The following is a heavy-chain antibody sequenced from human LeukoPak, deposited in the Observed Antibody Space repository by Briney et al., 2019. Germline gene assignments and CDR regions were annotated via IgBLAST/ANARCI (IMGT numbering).Heavy chain of an antibody. Sequence: SETLSLTCTVSGGSISSYYWSWIRQPPGKGLEWIGYIYYSGSTNYNPSLNSRVTISVDTSKNQFSLKLSSVTAADTAVYYCARDLRPLYDTSGYYLGDWGQGTLVTVSS. V-gene: IGHV4-59*01. CDR3: ARDLRPLYDTSGYYLGD. J-gene: IGHJ4*02. CDR2: IYYSGST. CDR1: GGSISSYY. D-gene: IGHD3-22*01.